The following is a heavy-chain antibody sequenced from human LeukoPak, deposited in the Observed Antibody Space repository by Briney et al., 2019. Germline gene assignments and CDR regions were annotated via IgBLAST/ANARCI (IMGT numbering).Heavy chain of an antibody. J-gene: IGHJ5*02. V-gene: IGHV3-30*04. CDR1: GFTFSSYA. CDR2: ISYDGSNK. CDR3: AREENWFDP. Sequence: GGSLRLSCAASGFTFSSYAMHWFRQAPGKGLEWVAVISYDGSNKYYADSVKGRFTISRDNSKNTLYLQMNSLRAEDTAVYYCAREENWFDPWGQGTLVTVSS.